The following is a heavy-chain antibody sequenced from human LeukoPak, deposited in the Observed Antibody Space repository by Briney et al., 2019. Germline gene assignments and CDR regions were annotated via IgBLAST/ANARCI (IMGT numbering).Heavy chain of an antibody. CDR2: IYYSGST. D-gene: IGHD3-16*01. V-gene: IGHV4-59*08. CDR1: GGSISSYY. CDR3: ARHLYDYVWGSYGPSAFDY. J-gene: IGHJ4*02. Sequence: PSETLSLTCTVSGGSISSYYWSWIRQPPGKGLEWIGYIYYSGSTNYNPSVKSRVTISVDTSKNQFSLKLSSVTAADTAVYYCARHLYDYVWGSYGPSAFDYWGQGTLVTVSS.